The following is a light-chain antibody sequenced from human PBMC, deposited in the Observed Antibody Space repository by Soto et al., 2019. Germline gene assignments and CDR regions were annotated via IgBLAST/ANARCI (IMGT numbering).Light chain of an antibody. CDR1: QSLLLSSGNNY. CDR2: LGS. J-gene: IGKJ4*01. V-gene: IGKV2-28*01. CDR3: AQALQTVT. Sequence: DIVLTQSPLTLPFTPGESACISCKASQSLLLSSGNNYLDWYMQKPGQSPQLLIYLGSTRASGVPDRLSGSGSGTDFTLKISTVEAEDVGVYYCAQALQTVTFGGGTKVDIK.